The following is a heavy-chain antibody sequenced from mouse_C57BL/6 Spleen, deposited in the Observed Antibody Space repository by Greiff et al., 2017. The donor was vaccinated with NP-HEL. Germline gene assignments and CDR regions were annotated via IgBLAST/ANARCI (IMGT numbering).Heavy chain of an antibody. Sequence: EVQLQQSGPELVKPGASVKISCKASGYSFTDYNMNWVKQSNGKSLEWIGVLNPNYGTTSYNQKFKGKATLTVDQSSSTAYMQLNSLTSEDSAVYYCARIDYYGSSYYFDYWGQGTTLTVSS. CDR3: ARIDYYGSSYYFDY. CDR2: LNPNYGTT. D-gene: IGHD1-1*01. CDR1: GYSFTDYN. J-gene: IGHJ2*01. V-gene: IGHV1-39*01.